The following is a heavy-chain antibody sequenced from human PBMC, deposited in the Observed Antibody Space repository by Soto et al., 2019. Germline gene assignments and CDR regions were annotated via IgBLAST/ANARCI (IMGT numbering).Heavy chain of an antibody. V-gene: IGHV3-30*18. D-gene: IGHD6-19*01. Sequence: PGGFLRLSCAASGFTFSSYGMHWVRQAPGKGLEWVAVISYDGSNKYYADSVKGRFTISRDNSKNTLYLQMNSLRAEDTAVYYCAKEFYSSGWYGGAFDIWGQGTMVTVSS. CDR1: GFTFSSYG. CDR2: ISYDGSNK. J-gene: IGHJ3*02. CDR3: AKEFYSSGWYGGAFDI.